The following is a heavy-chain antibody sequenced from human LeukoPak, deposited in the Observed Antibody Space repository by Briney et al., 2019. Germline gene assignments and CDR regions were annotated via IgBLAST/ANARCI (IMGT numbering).Heavy chain of an antibody. CDR1: TYSISSAYY. V-gene: IGHV4-38-2*02. D-gene: IGHD6-13*01. CDR3: ARQYSTNWYDDRGWFDP. J-gene: IGHJ5*02. Sequence: RSSETLSLTCSVSTYSISSAYYWGWIRQPPGKGLQWIGSIYHSGSTSYNPSLKSRVTISVDTSKNQFSLKLSSVTAADTAFYYCARQYSTNWYDDRGWFDPWGQGTLVTVSS. CDR2: IYHSGST.